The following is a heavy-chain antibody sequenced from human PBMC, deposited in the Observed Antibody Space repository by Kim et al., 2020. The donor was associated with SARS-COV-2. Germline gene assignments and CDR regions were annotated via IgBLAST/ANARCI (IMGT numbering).Heavy chain of an antibody. CDR3: ARSAPCWSGRYLDF. V-gene: IGHV1-2*02. Sequence: ASVKVSCKASGYTFTNYYIHWVRQAPGQGLEWMGWINTYTGDTNYAQKFPGRFTMTRDTSISTPYVELSSLRSDDTAVYYCARSAPCWSGRYLDFLGQGTL. CDR1: GYTFTNYY. CDR2: INTYTGDT. D-gene: IGHD3-3*01. J-gene: IGHJ4*02.